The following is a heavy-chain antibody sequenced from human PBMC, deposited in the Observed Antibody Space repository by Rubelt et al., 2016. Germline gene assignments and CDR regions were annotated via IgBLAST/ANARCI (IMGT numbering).Heavy chain of an antibody. Sequence: VAYMTTSGGTIYYADSVKGRFTISRDNAKNSLYLQMNSLRAEDTAVYYCARVIRPFPMTMVRGVANWFDPWGQGTLVTVSS. CDR2: MTTSGGTI. V-gene: IGHV3-11*01. D-gene: IGHD3-10*01. J-gene: IGHJ5*02. CDR3: ARVIRPFPMTMVRGVANWFDP.